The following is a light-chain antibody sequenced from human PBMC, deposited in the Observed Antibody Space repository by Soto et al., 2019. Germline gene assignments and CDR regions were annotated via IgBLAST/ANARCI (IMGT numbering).Light chain of an antibody. Sequence: IVLTQSPATLSLSPGERATLSCGASQSVGTYIAWYKQKPGLAPRLVIFDSSTRATGIPDRFSGSGSGTDFTLTISRLEPEDFAVYYCQQKVTFGQGTRLEIK. CDR2: DSS. CDR1: QSVGTY. V-gene: IGKV3D-20*01. CDR3: QQKVT. J-gene: IGKJ5*01.